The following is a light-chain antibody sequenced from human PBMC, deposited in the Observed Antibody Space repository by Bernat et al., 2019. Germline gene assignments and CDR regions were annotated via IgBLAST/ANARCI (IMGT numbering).Light chain of an antibody. CDR2: GNN. V-gene: IGLV1-44*01. CDR1: NSNIGGNP. CDR3: AAWDDSLSAVV. J-gene: IGLJ2*01. Sequence: QSVLTQPPSASGTPGQRVTISCSGSNSNIGGNPVNWYQQLPGTAPRVVIYGNNHRPSGVPDRFSGSKSVTSAFLAISGLQSEDEADYYCAAWDDSLSAVVFGGGTKLTVL.